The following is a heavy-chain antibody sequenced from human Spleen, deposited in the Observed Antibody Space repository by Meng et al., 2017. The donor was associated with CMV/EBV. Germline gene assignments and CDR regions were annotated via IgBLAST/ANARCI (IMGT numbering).Heavy chain of an antibody. V-gene: IGHV3-23*01. CDR2: IRGSGGST. Sequence: GESLKISCAVSGFTFSSYAMSWVRQAPGKGLEWVSGIRGSGGSTHYADSVKGRFTISRDNSKNTLYLQMNSLRAEDTAVYYCAKALDFFPNYYYYGMDVWGQGTTVTVSS. D-gene: IGHD3-3*01. CDR3: AKALDFFPNYYYYGMDV. J-gene: IGHJ6*02. CDR1: GFTFSSYA.